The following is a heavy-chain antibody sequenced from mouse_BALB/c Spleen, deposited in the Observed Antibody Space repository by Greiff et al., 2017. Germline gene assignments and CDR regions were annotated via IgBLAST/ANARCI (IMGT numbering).Heavy chain of an antibody. Sequence: EVQVVESGGGLVQPGGSLRLSCATSGFTFTDYYMSWVRQPPGKALEWLGFIRNKANGYTTEYSASVKGRFTISRDNSQSILYLQMNTLRAEDSATYYGARDGRGSSYMDYWGQGTTLTVSS. CDR3: ARDGRGSSYMDY. CDR1: GFTFTDYY. V-gene: IGHV7-3*02. CDR2: IRNKANGYTT. D-gene: IGHD1-1*01. J-gene: IGHJ2*01.